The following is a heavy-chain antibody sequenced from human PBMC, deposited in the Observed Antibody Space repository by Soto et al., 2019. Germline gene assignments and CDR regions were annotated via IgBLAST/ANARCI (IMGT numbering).Heavy chain of an antibody. Sequence: PGGSLRLSCAASGFTFSNAWMSWVRQAPGKGLEWVGRIKSKTDGGTTDYAAPVKGRFTISRDDSKNTLYLQMNSLKTEDTAVYYCTTDRAAYNWNDVGWFKTYYGMDVWGQGTTVTVSS. V-gene: IGHV3-15*01. CDR1: GFTFSNAW. J-gene: IGHJ6*02. CDR3: TTDRAAYNWNDVGWFKTYYGMDV. CDR2: IKSKTDGGTT. D-gene: IGHD1-20*01.